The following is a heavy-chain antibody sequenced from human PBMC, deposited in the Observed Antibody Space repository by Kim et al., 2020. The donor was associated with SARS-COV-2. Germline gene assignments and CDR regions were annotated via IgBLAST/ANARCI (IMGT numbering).Heavy chain of an antibody. CDR2: IYYSGGT. CDR1: GASISSYY. J-gene: IGHJ3*02. D-gene: IGHD6-19*01. Sequence: SETLSLTCTVSGASISSYYWSWIRQPPGKGLEWIGYIYYSGGTNYNPSLKSRVSISLDTSKNQFSLKLSSLTAADTAVYYCASRAGYSSGWFTAFDIWGRGTMVTVSS. CDR3: ASRAGYSSGWFTAFDI. V-gene: IGHV4-59*01.